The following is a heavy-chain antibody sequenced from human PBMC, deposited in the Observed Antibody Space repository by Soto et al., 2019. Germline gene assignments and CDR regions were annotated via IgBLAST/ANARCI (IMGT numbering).Heavy chain of an antibody. V-gene: IGHV4-30-4*01. CDR3: ARARGYSYGFGTLDY. CDR1: GGSISSGDYY. Sequence: SETLSLTCTVSGGSISSGDYYWSWIRQPPGKGLEWIGYIYYSGSTYYNPSLKSRVTISVDTSKNQFSLRLSSVTAADTAVYYFARARGYSYGFGTLDYWGQGTLVTVSS. D-gene: IGHD5-18*01. J-gene: IGHJ4*02. CDR2: IYYSGST.